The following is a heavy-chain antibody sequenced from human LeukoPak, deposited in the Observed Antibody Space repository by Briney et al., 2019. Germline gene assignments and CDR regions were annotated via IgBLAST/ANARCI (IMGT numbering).Heavy chain of an antibody. CDR2: ISAYNGNT. J-gene: IGHJ4*02. CDR1: GYTFTSYG. CDR3: ARVVFTMVRGATRSFDY. Sequence: ASVKVSCKASGYTFTSYGISWVRQAPGQGLEWMGRISAYNGNTNYAQKLQGRVTMTTDTSTSTAYMELRSLRSDDTAVYYCARVVFTMVRGATRSFDYWGQGTLVTVSS. D-gene: IGHD3-10*01. V-gene: IGHV1-18*01.